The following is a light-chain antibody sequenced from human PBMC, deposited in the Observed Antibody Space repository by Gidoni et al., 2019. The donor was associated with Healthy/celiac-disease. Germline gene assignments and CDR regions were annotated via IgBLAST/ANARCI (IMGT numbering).Light chain of an antibody. CDR2: GAS. V-gene: IGKV3-15*01. J-gene: IGKJ4*02. Sequence: EIVMTQSPATLSVSPGERATLSCRVSQSVSITLAWHKQKPGQAPRLLINGASTRATGIPARFSGSGSGTEFTLTISSLQSEDFAVYDCQQYNNWPPLTFXGXTKVEIK. CDR3: QQYNNWPPLT. CDR1: QSVSIT.